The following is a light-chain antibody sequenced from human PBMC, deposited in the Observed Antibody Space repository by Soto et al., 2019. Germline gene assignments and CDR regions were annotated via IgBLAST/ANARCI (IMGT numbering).Light chain of an antibody. CDR2: DVS. CDR1: SSDVGDYNY. CDR3: SSYTTSNTRQIV. Sequence: HSVLTQPASVSGSPGQSITISCTGTSSDVGDYNYVSWYQQHPGKAPKFMIYDVSNRPSGVSNRFSGSKSGNTASLTISGLQAEDEADYYCSSYTTSNTRQIVFGTGTKLTVL. J-gene: IGLJ1*01. V-gene: IGLV2-14*01.